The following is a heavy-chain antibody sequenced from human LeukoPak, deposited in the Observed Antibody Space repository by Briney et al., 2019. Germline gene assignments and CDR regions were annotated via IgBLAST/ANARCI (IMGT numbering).Heavy chain of an antibody. CDR1: GGTFSSYT. D-gene: IGHD3-16*01. Sequence: SVKVSCKASGGTFSSYTISWVRQAPGQGLEWMGRIIPILGIANYAQKFQGRVTITADKSTSTAYMELSSLRSEDTAVYYCARFPGLGDYFDYWGQGTLVTVSS. J-gene: IGHJ4*02. CDR2: IIPILGIA. CDR3: ARFPGLGDYFDY. V-gene: IGHV1-69*02.